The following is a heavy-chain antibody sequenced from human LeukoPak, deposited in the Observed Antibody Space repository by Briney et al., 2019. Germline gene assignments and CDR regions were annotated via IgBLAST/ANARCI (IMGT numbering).Heavy chain of an antibody. D-gene: IGHD3-22*01. V-gene: IGHV4-34*01. CDR1: GGSFRGYY. Sequence: PSETLSLTCAVYGGSFRGYYWSWIRQPPGKGLEWIGEINHSGSTNYNPSLKSRVTISVDTSKNQFSLKLSSVPAADTAVYYCARVPTHNYYDSSGYQTQDYWGQGTLVTVSS. CDR2: INHSGST. J-gene: IGHJ4*02. CDR3: ARVPTHNYYDSSGYQTQDY.